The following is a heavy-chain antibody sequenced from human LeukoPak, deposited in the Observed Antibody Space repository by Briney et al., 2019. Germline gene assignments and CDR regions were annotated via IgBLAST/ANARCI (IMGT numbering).Heavy chain of an antibody. CDR3: ARDRYYDSSGYVGY. J-gene: IGHJ4*02. V-gene: IGHV3-64*01. CDR1: GFTFSSYA. Sequence: GGSLRLSCAASGFTFSSYAMHRVRQAPGKGLEYVSAISSNGGSTYYANSVKGRFTISRDNSKNTLYLQMGSLRAEDMAVYYCARDRYYDSSGYVGYWGQGTLVTVSS. CDR2: ISSNGGST. D-gene: IGHD3-22*01.